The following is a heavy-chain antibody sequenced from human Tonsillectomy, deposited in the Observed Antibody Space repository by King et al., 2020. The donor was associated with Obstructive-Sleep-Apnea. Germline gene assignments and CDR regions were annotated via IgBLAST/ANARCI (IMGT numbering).Heavy chain of an antibody. V-gene: IGHV5-51*01. J-gene: IGHJ4*02. CDR1: GYSFTTYW. CDR3: ARVWAGFTSSLPTTFYYFNY. CDR2: IYPGDSDT. D-gene: IGHD6-13*01. Sequence: QLVQSGAEVKKPGESLKISCKGSGYSFTTYWIGWVRRMPGKGLEWMGFIYPGDSDTRYSPSFQGQVTISAYKAISTAYLQWSSLKASDTAMYYCARVWAGFTSSLPTTFYYFNYWGQGTLVTVSS.